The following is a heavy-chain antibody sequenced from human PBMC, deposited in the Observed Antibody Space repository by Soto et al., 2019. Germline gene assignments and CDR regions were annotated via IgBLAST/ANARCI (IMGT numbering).Heavy chain of an antibody. CDR1: GFTFSDFY. J-gene: IGHJ4*02. Sequence: LRLSCATSGFTFSDFYMSWIRQAPGKGLEWVSYISSTGSTIYYADSVKGRFTISRDNAKNSLYLQVNSLRAEDTAVYYCARDYYYGSGSYYPRYWGQGTLVTVSS. V-gene: IGHV3-11*01. CDR3: ARDYYYGSGSYYPRY. D-gene: IGHD3-10*01. CDR2: ISSTGSTI.